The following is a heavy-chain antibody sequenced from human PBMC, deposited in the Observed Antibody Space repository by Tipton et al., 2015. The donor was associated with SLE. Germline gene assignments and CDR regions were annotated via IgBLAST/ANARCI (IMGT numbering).Heavy chain of an antibody. CDR1: GGSFSGYY. V-gene: IGHV4-34*01. CDR3: SRIYCSGGSCYFGGWFDP. Sequence: TLSLTCAVYGGSFSGYYWSWIRQPPGKGLEWIGEINHSGRTNYNPSLESRVTISVDTSKNQFSLKLSSVNAADTAVYYCSRIYCSGGSCYFGGWFDPWGQGTLVTVSS. D-gene: IGHD2-15*01. CDR2: INHSGRT. J-gene: IGHJ5*02.